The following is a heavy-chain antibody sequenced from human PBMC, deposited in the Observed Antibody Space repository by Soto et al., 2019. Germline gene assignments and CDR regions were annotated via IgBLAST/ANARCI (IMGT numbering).Heavy chain of an antibody. D-gene: IGHD3-3*01. J-gene: IGHJ3*02. Sequence: QLQLQESGPGLVKPSETLSLTCTVSGGSISSSSYYWGWIRQPPGKGLEWIGSIYYSGSTYYNPSLKSRVPISGDRSKNQFSLKLSSVTAADTAVYYCARVPLGGSGYYIGAFDIWGQGTMVTVSS. CDR2: IYYSGST. CDR3: ARVPLGGSGYYIGAFDI. CDR1: GGSISSSSYY. V-gene: IGHV4-39*01.